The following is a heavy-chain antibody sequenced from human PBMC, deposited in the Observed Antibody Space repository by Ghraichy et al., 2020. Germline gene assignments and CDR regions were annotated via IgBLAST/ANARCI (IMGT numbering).Heavy chain of an antibody. Sequence: GGSLRLSCAASGFTFSSYTMTWVRQAPGKGLEWVSTISPSGGTTYYADSVKGQFSISRDNSRSTLFLQMNGLRAEDTAVYYCVRVKSSVAAAASFDHWGRGTLVTVSS. CDR1: GFTFSSYT. CDR3: VRVKSSVAAAASFDH. CDR2: ISPSGGTT. D-gene: IGHD6-25*01. V-gene: IGHV3-23*01. J-gene: IGHJ4*02.